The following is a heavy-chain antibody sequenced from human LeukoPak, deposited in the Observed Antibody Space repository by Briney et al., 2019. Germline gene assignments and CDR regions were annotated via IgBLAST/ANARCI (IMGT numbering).Heavy chain of an antibody. J-gene: IGHJ4*02. CDR2: ITWDGGST. D-gene: IGHD3-10*01. V-gene: IGHV3-43*01. Sequence: PGGSLRLSCAASGFTFSSYSMNWVRQAPGKGLERVSLITWDGGSTYYADSVKGRFTISRDNSKNSLYLQMNSLRTEDTALYYCAKGKNTGSYLSHVDYWGQGTLVTVSS. CDR3: AKGKNTGSYLSHVDY. CDR1: GFTFSSYS.